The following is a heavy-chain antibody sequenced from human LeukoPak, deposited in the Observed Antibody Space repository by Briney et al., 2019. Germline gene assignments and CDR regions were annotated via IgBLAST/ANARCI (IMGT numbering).Heavy chain of an antibody. CDR1: GGSFSGYY. CDR2: INHSGST. CDR3: ARDAGYDAFDI. V-gene: IGHV4-34*01. D-gene: IGHD2-2*01. Sequence: PSETLSLTCAVYGGSFSGYYWSWIRQPPGKGLEWIGEINHSGSTNYNPSLKSRVTISVDTSKNQFSLKLSPVTAADTAVYCCARDAGYDAFDIWGQGTMVTVSS. J-gene: IGHJ3*02.